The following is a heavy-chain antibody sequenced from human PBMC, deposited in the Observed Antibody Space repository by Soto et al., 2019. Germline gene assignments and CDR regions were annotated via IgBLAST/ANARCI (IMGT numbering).Heavy chain of an antibody. CDR1: GYTFTSYG. D-gene: IGHD3-3*01. Sequence: QVQLVQSGAEVKKPGASVKVSCKASGYTFTSYGISWVRQAPGQGLEWMGWISAYNGNTNYAQKLQGRVTMITDTSTSTAYMELRSLRSDDTAVYYCARYDFWSGYRYYYYYYGMDGWGQGTTVTVSS. V-gene: IGHV1-18*04. CDR3: ARYDFWSGYRYYYYYYGMDG. CDR2: ISAYNGNT. J-gene: IGHJ6*02.